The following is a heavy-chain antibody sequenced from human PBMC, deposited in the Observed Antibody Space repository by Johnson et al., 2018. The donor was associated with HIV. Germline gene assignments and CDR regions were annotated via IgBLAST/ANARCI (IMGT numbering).Heavy chain of an antibody. Sequence: QVQLVESGGGLVKPGGSLRLSCAASGFSFSDYYMSWVRQAPGRGLEWMAFISYDGSNKYFTDSVRGRFTISRDNSQNTLFLQMNSLRAEDTAVYYCVRRFYDSSAFDIWGQGTMVTVSS. V-gene: IGHV3-30-3*01. CDR3: VRRFYDSSAFDI. CDR2: ISYDGSNK. CDR1: GFSFSDYY. D-gene: IGHD3-22*01. J-gene: IGHJ3*02.